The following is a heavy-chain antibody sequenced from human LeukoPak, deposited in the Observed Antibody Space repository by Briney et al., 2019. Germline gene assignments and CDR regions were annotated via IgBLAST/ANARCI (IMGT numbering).Heavy chain of an antibody. Sequence: ASVTVSCKASGYTFTGYYMHWVRQAPGQGLEWMGWINPNSGATNYAQKFQGRVTMTRDTSISTAYMELSRLRSDDTAVYYCARGPARRPWDAFDYWGQGTLVTVSS. J-gene: IGHJ4*02. V-gene: IGHV1-2*02. CDR1: GYTFTGYY. D-gene: IGHD6-6*01. CDR2: INPNSGAT. CDR3: ARGPARRPWDAFDY.